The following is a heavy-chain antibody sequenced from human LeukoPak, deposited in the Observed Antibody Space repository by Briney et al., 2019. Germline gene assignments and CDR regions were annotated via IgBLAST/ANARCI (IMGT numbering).Heavy chain of an antibody. CDR3: ARDPLTSDSSGYYLDY. D-gene: IGHD3-22*01. CDR2: IYYSGST. V-gene: IGHV4-31*03. Sequence: SETLSLTCTVSGGSISSGGYYWSWIRQHPGKGLEWIGYIYYSGSTNYNPSLKSRVTISVDKSKNQFSLKLSSVTAADTAVYYCARDPLTSDSSGYYLDYWGQGTLVTVSS. J-gene: IGHJ4*02. CDR1: GGSISSGGYY.